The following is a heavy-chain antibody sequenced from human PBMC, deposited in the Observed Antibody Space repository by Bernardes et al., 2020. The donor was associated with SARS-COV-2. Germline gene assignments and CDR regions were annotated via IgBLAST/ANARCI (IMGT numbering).Heavy chain of an antibody. J-gene: IGHJ6*02. Sequence: SETLSLTCTVSGGSISSYYWSWIRQPAGKGLEWIGRIYASGSTNYNTSLKSRVTMSVDTSKNQFSLKLTSVTAADTAVYYCAREPPTPDVTASGPLYGMDVWGQGTTVTVSS. CDR1: GGSISSYY. D-gene: IGHD6-13*01. CDR3: AREPPTPDVTASGPLYGMDV. V-gene: IGHV4-4*07. CDR2: IYASGST.